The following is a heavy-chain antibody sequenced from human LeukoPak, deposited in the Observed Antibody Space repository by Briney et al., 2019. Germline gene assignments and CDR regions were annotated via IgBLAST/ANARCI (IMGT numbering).Heavy chain of an antibody. CDR2: ISHGGTT. Sequence: PSETLSLTCGVSGGSIDITNYWSWVRQAPGKGLEWIGEISHGGTTNYNPSLRSRVAMSLDRANNQFSLSLTSVTAADTAVYYCTRENRPFCPFAYWGQGVLVTVSP. D-gene: IGHD2/OR15-2a*01. V-gene: IGHV4-4*02. CDR3: TRENRPFCPFAY. J-gene: IGHJ4*02. CDR1: GGSIDITNY.